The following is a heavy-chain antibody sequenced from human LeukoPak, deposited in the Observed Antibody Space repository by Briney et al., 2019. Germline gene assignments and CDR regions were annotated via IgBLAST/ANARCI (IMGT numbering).Heavy chain of an antibody. J-gene: IGHJ5*02. CDR3: ARRLTQYDCFDP. Sequence: SQALSLTCAISGDSVSSNSVTWNWIRQSPSRGLEWLGRTYYRSTWYNDYAVSVRGRITVNPDTSKNQFSLHLNSVTPEDTAVYYCARRLTQYDCFDPWGQGILVTVSS. D-gene: IGHD2-2*01. CDR1: GDSVSSNSVT. CDR2: TYYRSTWYN. V-gene: IGHV6-1*01.